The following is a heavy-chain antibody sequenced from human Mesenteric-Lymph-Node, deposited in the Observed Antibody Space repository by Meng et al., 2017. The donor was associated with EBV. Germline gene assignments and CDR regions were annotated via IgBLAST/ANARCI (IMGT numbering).Heavy chain of an antibody. V-gene: IGHV4-61*01. CDR2: SYYSGST. CDR1: GASVSSYTHY. Sequence: QVQLQESGPGLEKASDTLSLTCTVSGASVSSYTHYWSWIRQPPGKGLEWIGYSYYSGSTSYNPSLTTRVTISVDTSKNQFSLKLNSVTAADTAVYYCARAVAGDWYFDLWGRGTLVTVSS. CDR3: ARAVAGDWYFDL. D-gene: IGHD6-19*01. J-gene: IGHJ2*01.